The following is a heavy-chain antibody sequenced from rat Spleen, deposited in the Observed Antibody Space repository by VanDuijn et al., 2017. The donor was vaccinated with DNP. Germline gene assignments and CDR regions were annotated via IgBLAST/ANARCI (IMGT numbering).Heavy chain of an antibody. J-gene: IGHJ2*01. CDR2: IRDVVTTT. CDR3: TSNPHIRTAAPFDY. D-gene: IGHD3-8*01. Sequence: EVQLVESGGGLVQPGRSLKLACAASGFTFSDHNMAWVRRAPKKALESVATIRDVVTTTYYRDSVKGRSTISRDSAKNTLYLQMDSLRSEDTATYYCTSNPHIRTAAPFDYWGQGVMVTVSS. V-gene: IGHV5-7*01. CDR1: GFTFSDHN.